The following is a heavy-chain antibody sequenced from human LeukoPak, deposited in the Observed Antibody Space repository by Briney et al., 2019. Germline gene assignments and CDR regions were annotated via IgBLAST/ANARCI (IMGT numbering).Heavy chain of an antibody. CDR3: ARSWLLAAAGTYDY. V-gene: IGHV3-21*01. CDR1: GFTFSSYS. Sequence: GGSLRLSCAASGFTFSSYSMNWVRQAPGKGLEWVSSISSSSSCIYYADSVKGRFTISRDNAKNSLYLQMNSLRAEDTAVYYCARSWLLAAAGTYDYWGQGTLVTVSS. D-gene: IGHD6-13*01. CDR2: ISSSSSCI. J-gene: IGHJ4*02.